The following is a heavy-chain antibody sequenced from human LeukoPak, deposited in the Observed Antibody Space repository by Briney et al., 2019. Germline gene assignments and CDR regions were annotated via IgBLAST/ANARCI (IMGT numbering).Heavy chain of an antibody. CDR3: VTSTGQQFIPYDY. Sequence: GGSLRLSCAASGINVSSNYMTWIRQAPGKGLERVSLIYGGDAAYYAESVRGRFMISRDNLKNTLFLQMNSLRVEDTAVYYCVTSTGQQFIPYDYWGQGTHVTVSS. D-gene: IGHD6-13*01. CDR2: IYGGDAA. CDR1: GINVSSNY. J-gene: IGHJ4*02. V-gene: IGHV3-66*02.